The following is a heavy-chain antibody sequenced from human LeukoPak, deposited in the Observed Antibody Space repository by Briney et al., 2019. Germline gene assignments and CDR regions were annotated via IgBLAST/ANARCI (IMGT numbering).Heavy chain of an antibody. CDR3: ARRGVVIRVILVGFHKEAYYFDS. J-gene: IGHJ4*02. Sequence: GGSLRLSCAVSGITLSNYAMSWVRQAPGKGLEWVAGISGSGGGTHYADSVKGRFTISRDNPKNTLYLQMNNLRAGDTAVYFCARRGVVIRVILVGFHKEAYYFDSWGQGALVTVSS. CDR1: GITLSNYA. CDR2: ISGSGGGT. V-gene: IGHV3-23*01. D-gene: IGHD3-22*01.